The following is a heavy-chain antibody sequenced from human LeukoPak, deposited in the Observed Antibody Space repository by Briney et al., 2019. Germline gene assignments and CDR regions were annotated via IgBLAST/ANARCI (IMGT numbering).Heavy chain of an antibody. Sequence: SETLSLTCTVSRGSISSGGYYWSWIRQHPGKGLEWIGYIYYSGSTYYNPSLKSRVTISVDTSKNQFSLKLSSVTAADTAVYYCARLDYGSGSYKGFDPWGQGTLVTVSS. CDR2: IYYSGST. CDR1: RGSISSGGYY. J-gene: IGHJ5*02. CDR3: ARLDYGSGSYKGFDP. V-gene: IGHV4-31*03. D-gene: IGHD3-10*01.